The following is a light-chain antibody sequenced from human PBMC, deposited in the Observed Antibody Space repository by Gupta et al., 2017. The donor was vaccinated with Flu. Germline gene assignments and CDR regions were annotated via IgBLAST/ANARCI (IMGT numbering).Light chain of an antibody. J-gene: IGKJ1*01. V-gene: IGKV2-30*01. CDR1: QGLLYSDGNTI. Sequence: ISCRYSQGLLYSDGNTILHGFQQRPGQSPRRLIYQVSYRDSGVPDRFSGSGSGTNFTLKISRVEAEDVGIYYCMQGAHWPWAFGQGTKVEIK. CDR3: MQGAHWPWA. CDR2: QVS.